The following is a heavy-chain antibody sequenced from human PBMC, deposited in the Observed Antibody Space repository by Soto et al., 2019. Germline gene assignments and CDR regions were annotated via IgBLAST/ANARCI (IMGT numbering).Heavy chain of an antibody. CDR1: GFTFDDYA. D-gene: IGHD3-10*01. CDR2: ISWNSGSI. J-gene: IGHJ4*02. CDR3: AKDKGVRGVSYYFDY. Sequence: EVQLVESGGGLVQPGRSLRLSCAASGFTFDDYAMHWVRQAPGKGLEWVSGISWNSGSIGYADSVKGRFTISRDNAKNSLYLQMNSLRAEDTALYYCAKDKGVRGVSYYFDYWGQGTLVTVSS. V-gene: IGHV3-9*01.